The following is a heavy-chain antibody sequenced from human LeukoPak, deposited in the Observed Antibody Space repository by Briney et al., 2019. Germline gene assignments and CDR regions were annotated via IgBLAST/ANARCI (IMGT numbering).Heavy chain of an antibody. CDR1: GFTLRSNY. D-gene: IGHD3-10*01. Sequence: PGVAQRLSCAASGFTLRSNYISWVRQAPGKGLEGVSVVYSGGSTYYPESVTGQFTIARDNSKNTLYLQMNSLRAEDTAVYYCARDRGGEFDHWGQGTLVTVSS. CDR3: ARDRGGEFDH. J-gene: IGHJ5*02. V-gene: IGHV3-66*02. CDR2: VYSGGST.